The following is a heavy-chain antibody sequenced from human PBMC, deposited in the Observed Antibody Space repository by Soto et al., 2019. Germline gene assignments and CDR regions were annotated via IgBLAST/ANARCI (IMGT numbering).Heavy chain of an antibody. CDR3: AREDLYSSSWAPDASDI. Sequence: GGSLRLSCTASGFTFSSYSMHWVRQAPGKGLEWVSYISSSTAFIYYADSVKGRFTISRDNAKNSLYLQMNSLSDEDTAVYFCAREDLYSSSWAPDASDIWGQGPMVTL. D-gene: IGHD6-13*01. CDR2: ISSSTAFI. CDR1: GFTFSSYS. J-gene: IGHJ3*02. V-gene: IGHV3-48*02.